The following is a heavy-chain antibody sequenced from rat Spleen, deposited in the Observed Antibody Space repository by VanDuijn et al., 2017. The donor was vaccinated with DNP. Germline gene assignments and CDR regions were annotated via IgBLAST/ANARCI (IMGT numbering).Heavy chain of an antibody. CDR2: ISTGGANT. J-gene: IGHJ3*01. CDR3: ATQDYSSFTPFAY. CDR1: GFNFSKYG. D-gene: IGHD1-2*01. Sequence: EVQLVESGGGLVQPGRSLKLSCAASGFNFSKYGMAWVRQAPAKGLEWVASISTGGANTFYRDSVKGRFTISRDNAKSTLYLQMDTLRSEDTATYYCATQDYSSFTPFAYWGQGTLVTVSS. V-gene: IGHV5S13*01.